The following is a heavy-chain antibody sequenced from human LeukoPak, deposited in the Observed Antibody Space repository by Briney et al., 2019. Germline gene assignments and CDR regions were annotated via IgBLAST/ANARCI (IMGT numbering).Heavy chain of an antibody. Sequence: GGSLRLSCAASGYTFGDYGMSWVRQVPGKGLDWVSGTNRRGDITGYADFVKGRFTISRDNSKNTLYLQMNSLRAEDTAVYYCAKLFDYSNRDWFDPWGQGTLVTVSS. D-gene: IGHD4-11*01. V-gene: IGHV3-20*04. CDR1: GYTFGDYG. CDR2: TNRRGDIT. CDR3: AKLFDYSNRDWFDP. J-gene: IGHJ5*02.